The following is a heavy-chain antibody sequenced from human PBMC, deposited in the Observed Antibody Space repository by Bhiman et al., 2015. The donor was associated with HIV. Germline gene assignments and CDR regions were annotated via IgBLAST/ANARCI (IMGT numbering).Heavy chain of an antibody. CDR2: ITSSSRYI. Sequence: EVQLVESGGGVVRPGGSLRLSCAASGFTFSSHSMTWVRQAPGKGLEWVSSITSSSRYIQYADSVKGRFTISRDNAKNSLYLQMNSLRAEDTAVFYCARDRPYNWNWGGYFYGLDVWGQGTTVTVSS. V-gene: IGHV3-21*03. CDR1: GFTFSSHS. CDR3: ARDRPYNWNWGGYFYGLDV. J-gene: IGHJ6*02. D-gene: IGHD1-7*01.